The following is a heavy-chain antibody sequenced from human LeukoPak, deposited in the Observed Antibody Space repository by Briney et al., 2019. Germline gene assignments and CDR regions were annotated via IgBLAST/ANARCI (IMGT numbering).Heavy chain of an antibody. J-gene: IGHJ6*03. D-gene: IGHD6-6*01. V-gene: IGHV4-31*03. CDR3: ARASPSSIAARAVGYYYYYMDV. CDR1: GGSISSGGYY. CDR2: IYYSGST. Sequence: SQTLSLTCTVSGGSISSGGYYWSWIRQHPGKGLEWIGYIYYSGSTYYNPSLKSRVTISVDTSKNQFSLKLSSVTAADTAVYYCARASPSSIAARAVGYYYYYMDVWGKGTTVTVSS.